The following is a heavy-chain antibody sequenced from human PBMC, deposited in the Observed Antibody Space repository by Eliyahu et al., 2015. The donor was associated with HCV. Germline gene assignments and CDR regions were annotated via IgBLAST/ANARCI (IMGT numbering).Heavy chain of an antibody. V-gene: IGHV4-59*13. CDR2: IYXSGST. D-gene: IGHD6-19*01. CDR3: ASGGGGIAVAGTGGWFDP. Sequence: QVQLQESGPGLVQPSETLSLTCTXSGGSIXSYSWSWIRQPPGKRLEWIGFIYXSGSTEYNPSLKSRVTISQDTPKNQLSLKLSSVTAADTAVYYCASGGGGIAVAGTGGWFDPWGQGTLVTVSS. CDR1: GGSIXSYS. J-gene: IGHJ5*02.